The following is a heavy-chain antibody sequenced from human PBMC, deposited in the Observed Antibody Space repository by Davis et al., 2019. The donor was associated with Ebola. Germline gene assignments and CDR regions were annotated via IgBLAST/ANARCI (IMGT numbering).Heavy chain of an antibody. CDR2: ISPNNGGT. D-gene: IGHD1-26*01. CDR3: ASTDRGTLSVYDF. J-gene: IGHJ4*02. Sequence: AASVKVSCKASGHTLTGYYLHWVRQAPGQGLEWLGRISPNNGGTNYAQNFQGRFTMTRDTSISTAYMTLSSLGSDDTAVYYCASTDRGTLSVYDFWGQGALITVSS. CDR1: GHTLTGYY. V-gene: IGHV1-2*06.